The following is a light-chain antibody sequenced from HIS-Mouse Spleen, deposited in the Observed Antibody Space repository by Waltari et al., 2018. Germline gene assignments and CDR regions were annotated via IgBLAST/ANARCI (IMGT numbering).Light chain of an antibody. CDR2: KDS. V-gene: IGLV3-25*03. CDR1: ALPKQY. CDR3: QSADSSGTYV. J-gene: IGLJ1*01. Sequence: SYELTQPPSVSVSPGQTARITCSGDALPKQYAYWYQQKPGQAPVLVIYKDSERASGIPGRFSGSSSGTTVTLTISGVQAEDEADYYCQSADSSGTYVFGTGTKVTVL.